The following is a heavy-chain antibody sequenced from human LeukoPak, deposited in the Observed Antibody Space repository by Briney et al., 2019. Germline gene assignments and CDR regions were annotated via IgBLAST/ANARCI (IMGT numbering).Heavy chain of an antibody. J-gene: IGHJ6*02. D-gene: IGHD1-1*01. Sequence: GGSLRLSCAASGFTFSSYGMHWVRQAPGKGLEWVAFIRYDGNNEYYADSVKGRITISRDNSKNTLYLQMNSLRPEDMAIYYCARWYNSLDVWGQGTTVTVSS. CDR3: ARWYNSLDV. V-gene: IGHV3-30*02. CDR1: GFTFSSYG. CDR2: IRYDGNNE.